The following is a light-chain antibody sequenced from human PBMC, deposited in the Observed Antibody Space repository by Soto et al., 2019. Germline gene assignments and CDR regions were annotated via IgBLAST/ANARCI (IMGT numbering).Light chain of an antibody. J-gene: IGLJ1*01. CDR1: SSDVGGYNY. CDR2: DVS. CDR3: CSYAGSYTLFV. V-gene: IGLV2-11*01. Sequence: QSALTQPRSVSGSPGQSVTISCTGTSSDVGGYNYVSWYQQHPGKAPKLMIYDVSKRPSGVPDRFSGSKSGNTASLTISGLHAEDEADYYCCSYAGSYTLFVFGTGTKLPVL.